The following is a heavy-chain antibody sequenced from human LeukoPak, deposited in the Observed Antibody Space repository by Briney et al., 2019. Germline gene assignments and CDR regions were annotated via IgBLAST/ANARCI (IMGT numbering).Heavy chain of an antibody. V-gene: IGHV4-30-4*01. D-gene: IGHD6-6*01. CDR3: ASSDYSSSNIDY. CDR1: GGSISSGDYY. J-gene: IGHJ4*02. Sequence: PSETLSLTCTVSGGSISSGDYYWSWIRQPPGKGLEWIGYIYYSGSTYYNPSLKSRVTISVDTSKNQFSLKLSPVTAADTAVYYCASSDYSSSNIDYWGQRTLVTVSS. CDR2: IYYSGST.